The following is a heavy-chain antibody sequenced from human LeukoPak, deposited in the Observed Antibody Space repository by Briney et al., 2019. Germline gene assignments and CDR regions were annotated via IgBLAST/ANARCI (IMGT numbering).Heavy chain of an antibody. CDR3: ARDWGETGRANYYYYYGMDV. Sequence: GGSLRLSCAASGFTFGSYWMSWVRQAPGKGLEWVANIKQDGSEKYYVDSVKGRFTISRDNAKNSLYLQMNSLRAEDTAVYYCARDWGETGRANYYYYYGMDVWGQGTTVTVSS. CDR2: IKQDGSEK. V-gene: IGHV3-7*01. D-gene: IGHD3-16*01. J-gene: IGHJ6*02. CDR1: GFTFGSYW.